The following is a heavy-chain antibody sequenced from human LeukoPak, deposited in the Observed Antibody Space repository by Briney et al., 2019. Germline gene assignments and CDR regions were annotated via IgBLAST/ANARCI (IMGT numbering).Heavy chain of an antibody. Sequence: SETLSLTCAVSGYSISSGYYCGWIRQPPGKGLEWIGSSYHSGSTYYNPSLKSRVTISVDTSKNHFSLEMSSVTAPDTAVYYCASRRGMIVAMEAFDIWGQGTMVTVSS. D-gene: IGHD3-22*01. CDR1: GYSISSGYY. J-gene: IGHJ3*02. CDR3: ASRRGMIVAMEAFDI. CDR2: SYHSGST. V-gene: IGHV4-38-2*01.